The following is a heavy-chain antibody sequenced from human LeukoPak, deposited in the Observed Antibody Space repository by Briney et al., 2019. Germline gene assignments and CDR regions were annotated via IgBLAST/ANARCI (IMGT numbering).Heavy chain of an antibody. CDR3: ARGADSSGYYSIFYFDY. CDR1: GGSISSYY. J-gene: IGHJ4*02. CDR2: IYYSGST. V-gene: IGHV4-59*01. Sequence: SETLSLTCTVSGGSISSYYWNWIRQPPGKGLEWIGYIYYSGSTNYNPSLKSRVTISVDTSKNQFSLKLSSVTTADTAVYYCARGADSSGYYSIFYFDYWGQGTLVTVSS. D-gene: IGHD3-22*01.